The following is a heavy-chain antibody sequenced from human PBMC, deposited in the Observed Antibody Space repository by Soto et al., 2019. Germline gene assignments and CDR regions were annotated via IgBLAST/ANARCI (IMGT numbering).Heavy chain of an antibody. V-gene: IGHV4-30-2*01. CDR2: SYHSGSS. CDR1: GGSINSAGHS. J-gene: IGHJ6*01. Sequence: PSETLSLTCTVSGGSINSAGHSWGWVRQPPGKGLEWIGYSYHSGSSYYNPSLQSRVTISVDRSKAQFSLTLNSVTAADTAVYYCASSAGHPGDLFYYNGMDVRGQGTTVTVSS. D-gene: IGHD3-10*01. CDR3: ASSAGHPGDLFYYNGMDV.